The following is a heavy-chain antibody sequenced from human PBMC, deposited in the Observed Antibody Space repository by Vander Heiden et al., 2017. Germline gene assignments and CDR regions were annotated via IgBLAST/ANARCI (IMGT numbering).Heavy chain of an antibody. D-gene: IGHD3-10*01. J-gene: IGHJ6*02. CDR3: ATVGSGSYYVDYYYGMDV. V-gene: IGHV1-69*01. Sequence: QLQLVQSGAEVKKPGSSVKVSCKASDGTFSSYAISWVRQAPGQGLEWMGGILPIFGTANYAQTFQGRVTITADESTSTAYMELSSLRSEDTAVYYCATVGSGSYYVDYYYGMDVWGQGTTVTVSS. CDR1: DGTFSSYA. CDR2: ILPIFGTA.